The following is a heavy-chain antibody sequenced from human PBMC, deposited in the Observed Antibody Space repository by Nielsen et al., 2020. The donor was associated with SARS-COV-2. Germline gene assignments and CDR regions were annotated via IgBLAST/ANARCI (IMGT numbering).Heavy chain of an antibody. D-gene: IGHD3-22*01. J-gene: IGHJ3*02. CDR1: GYTFTGYY. CDR2: INPNSGGT. V-gene: IGHV1-2*04. CDR3: ARDFRDSSGYYFDAFDI. Sequence: ASVKVSCKASGYTFTGYYMHWVRQAPGQGLEWMGWINPNSGGTNYAQKFQGWVTMTRDTSISTAYMELSRLRSDDTAVYYCARDFRDSSGYYFDAFDIWGQGTMVTVSS.